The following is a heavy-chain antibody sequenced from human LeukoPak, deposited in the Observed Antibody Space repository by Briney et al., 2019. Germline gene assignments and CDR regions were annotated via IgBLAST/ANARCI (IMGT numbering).Heavy chain of an antibody. CDR1: GFTFSNYG. V-gene: IGHV3-30*18. Sequence: GGSLRLSCSASGFTFSNYGMHWVRQAPGKGLDWVAIISHDGGIKYYIDSVMGRFTTSTDNSKNTLYLQMDSLRADDTAVYYCAKDFWYGDYEGGWGQGTLVTVSS. D-gene: IGHD4-17*01. CDR2: ISHDGGIK. CDR3: AKDFWYGDYEGG. J-gene: IGHJ1*01.